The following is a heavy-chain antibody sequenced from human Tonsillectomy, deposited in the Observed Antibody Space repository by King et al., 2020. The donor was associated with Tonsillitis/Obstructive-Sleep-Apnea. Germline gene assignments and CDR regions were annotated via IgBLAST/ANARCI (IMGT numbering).Heavy chain of an antibody. J-gene: IGHJ5*02. V-gene: IGHV3-74*01. CDR2: INSDGSST. D-gene: IGHD3-16*01. CDR3: AVHYDYVWGSP. Sequence: VQLVESGGGLVQPGGSLRLSCAASGFTFRSYWMHWVRQAPGKGLVWVSRINSDGSSTTYADSVKGRFTISRDNAKNTLYLQMNSLRAEDTAVYYCAVHYDYVWGSPWGQGTLVTVSS. CDR1: GFTFRSYW.